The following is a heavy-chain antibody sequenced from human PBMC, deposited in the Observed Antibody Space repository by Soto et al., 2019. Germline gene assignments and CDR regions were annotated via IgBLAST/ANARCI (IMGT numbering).Heavy chain of an antibody. CDR2: ITSSSDTI. J-gene: IGHJ6*02. V-gene: IGHV3-48*02. CDR1: GFTFSSFH. D-gene: IGHD6-13*01. CDR3: ARVPLYSSSSGLPLYYYYYGMDV. Sequence: GGSLRLSCAASGFTFSSFHMNWVRQAPGRGLEWVAYITSSSDTIYYSDSVKGRFTISRDNGKNSLFLQMNSLRDEDTAVYYCARVPLYSSSSGLPLYYYYYGMDVWGQGTTVTVSS.